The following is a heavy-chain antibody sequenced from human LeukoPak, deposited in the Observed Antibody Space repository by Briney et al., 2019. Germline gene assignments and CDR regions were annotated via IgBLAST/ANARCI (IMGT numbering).Heavy chain of an antibody. CDR3: ARGYYDSSGYYLDY. J-gene: IGHJ4*02. D-gene: IGHD3-22*01. Sequence: GGSLRLSCAASGFTFSNAWMSWVRQAPGKGLEWVSVIYSGGSTYYADSVKGRFTISRDNSKNTLYLQMNSLRAEDTAVYYCARGYYDSSGYYLDYWGQGTLVTVSS. CDR2: IYSGGST. CDR1: GFTFSNAW. V-gene: IGHV3-53*01.